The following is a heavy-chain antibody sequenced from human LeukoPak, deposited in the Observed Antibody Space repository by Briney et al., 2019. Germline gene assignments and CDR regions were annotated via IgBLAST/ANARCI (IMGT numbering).Heavy chain of an antibody. V-gene: IGHV3-66*01. J-gene: IGHJ4*02. CDR2: IYSGGST. CDR3: ARVGRAAAGSNPFDY. D-gene: IGHD6-13*01. CDR1: GFTVSSNY. Sequence: SGGSLRLSCAASGFTVSSNYMSWVRQAPAKGLEWVSVIYSGGSTYYADSVRGRFTISRDNSKNTLYLQMNSLRAEDTAVYYCARVGRAAAGSNPFDYWGQGTLVTVSS.